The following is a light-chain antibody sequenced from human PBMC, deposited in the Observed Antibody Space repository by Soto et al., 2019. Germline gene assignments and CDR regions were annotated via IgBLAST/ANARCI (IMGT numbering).Light chain of an antibody. Sequence: IVLTQSPGTLSLSPGERAALSCRASQSVSSNYLAWYQQKPGQAPRLLIYDASNRATGVPDRFSGSGSGTDFSLTISRLEPEDSAVYYCQQYGSSTLTFGGGTKVGIK. J-gene: IGKJ4*01. V-gene: IGKV3-20*01. CDR3: QQYGSSTLT. CDR1: QSVSSNY. CDR2: DAS.